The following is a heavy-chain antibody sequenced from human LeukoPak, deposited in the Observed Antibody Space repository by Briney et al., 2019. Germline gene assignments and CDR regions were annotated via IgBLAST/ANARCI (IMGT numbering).Heavy chain of an antibody. J-gene: IGHJ6*03. CDR1: GYTFTSYY. V-gene: IGHV1-46*01. Sequence: GASVKVSCKASGYTFTSYYMHWVRQAPGQGLEWMGLINPTGGSTGYAQKFRGRVTMTRDMSTSTDYMELSSLRSEDTAIYYCARMTTVYMDVWGKGTTVTISS. CDR2: INPTGGST. D-gene: IGHD4-11*01. CDR3: ARMTTVYMDV.